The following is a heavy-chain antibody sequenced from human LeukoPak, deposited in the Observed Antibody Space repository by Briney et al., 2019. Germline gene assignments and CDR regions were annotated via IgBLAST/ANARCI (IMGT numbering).Heavy chain of an antibody. CDR3: ARASVFGVVTPFDY. CDR1: GGSLSSYY. Sequence: PSETLSLTCTVSGGSLSSYYWSWIRQPPGKGLEWIGYIYYSGSTNFNPSLKSRVTISVDTSKNQFSLKLSSVTAADTAVYYCARASVFGVVTPFDYWGQGTLVTVSS. CDR2: IYYSGST. D-gene: IGHD3-3*01. J-gene: IGHJ4*02. V-gene: IGHV4-59*01.